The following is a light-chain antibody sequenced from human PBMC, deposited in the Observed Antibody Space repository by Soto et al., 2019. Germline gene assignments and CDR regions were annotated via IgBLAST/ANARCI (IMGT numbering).Light chain of an antibody. V-gene: IGLV1-40*01. Sequence: QSVLTQPPSVSGAPGQRVTISCTGSSSNFGAGYAVHWYHQLPGTAPKLLIYDNNNRPSGVPDRFSGSKSGTSASLAITGLQAEDEADYYCQSYDSSLSGWVFGGGTKVTVL. CDR3: QSYDSSLSGWV. CDR2: DNN. CDR1: SSNFGAGYA. J-gene: IGLJ3*02.